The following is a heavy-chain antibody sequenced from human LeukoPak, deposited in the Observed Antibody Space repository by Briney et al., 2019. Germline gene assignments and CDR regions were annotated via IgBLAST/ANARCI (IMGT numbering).Heavy chain of an antibody. D-gene: IGHD3-22*01. Sequence: GESLRLSCAASGFSVSGHYMSWVRQAPGKGLEWVSILYTDGTTYYADSVRGRFTISRDRSTNTLYLQMSSLRADDTAVYFCARDRPYYDKGDMDVWGQGTMVTVSS. CDR2: LYTDGTT. V-gene: IGHV3-53*01. J-gene: IGHJ6*02. CDR3: ARDRPYYDKGDMDV. CDR1: GFSVSGHY.